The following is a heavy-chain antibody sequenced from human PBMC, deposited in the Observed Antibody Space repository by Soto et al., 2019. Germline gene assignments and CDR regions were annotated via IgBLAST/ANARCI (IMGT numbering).Heavy chain of an antibody. CDR1: GYTFTSYA. Sequence: ASVKVSCKASGYTFTSYAMHWVRQAPGQRLEWMGWINAGNGGTKFSQKFQGRVTITRDTSASTSYMELSSLRSEDTAVYYCARRDQIAYYYVMDFWGQGTTVTVSS. J-gene: IGHJ6*02. CDR2: INAGNGGT. CDR3: ARRDQIAYYYVMDF. D-gene: IGHD2-21*01. V-gene: IGHV1-3*01.